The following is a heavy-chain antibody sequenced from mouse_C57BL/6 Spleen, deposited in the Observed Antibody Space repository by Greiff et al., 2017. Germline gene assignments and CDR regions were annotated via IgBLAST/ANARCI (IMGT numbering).Heavy chain of an antibody. CDR3: ARDYYGSSYEDYFDY. CDR1: GYTFTDHT. Sequence: VQLQQSEAELVKPGASVKISCKVSGYTFTDHTIHWMKQRPEKGLEWIGYIYPRDGSTKYNEKFKGKATLTEDKSSSTAYMQLNSLQSEHSAVDYCARDYYGSSYEDYFDYWGQGTTLTVSS. J-gene: IGHJ2*01. CDR2: IYPRDGST. D-gene: IGHD1-1*01. V-gene: IGHV1-78*01.